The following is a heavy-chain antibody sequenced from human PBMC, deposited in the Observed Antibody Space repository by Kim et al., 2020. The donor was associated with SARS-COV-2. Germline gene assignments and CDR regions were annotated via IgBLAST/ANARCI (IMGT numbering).Heavy chain of an antibody. Sequence: SQTLSLTCTVSGGSISSGSYYWSWIRQPAGKGLEWIGRIYTSGSTNYNPSLKSRVTISVDTSKNQFSLKLSSVTAADTAVYYCAREGTPKRGGLLWFGEASNWFDPWGQGTLVTVSS. CDR2: IYTSGST. CDR1: GGSISSGSYY. CDR3: AREGTPKRGGLLWFGEASNWFDP. J-gene: IGHJ5*02. D-gene: IGHD3-10*01. V-gene: IGHV4-61*02.